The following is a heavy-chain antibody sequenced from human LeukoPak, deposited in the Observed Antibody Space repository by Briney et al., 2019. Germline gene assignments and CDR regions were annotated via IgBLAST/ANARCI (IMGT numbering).Heavy chain of an antibody. CDR3: ARAGYSSGWYPYYFDY. Sequence: SETLSLTCAVSGGSISSGGYSWSWIRQPPGKGLEWIGYIYHSGSTYYNPSLKSRVTISVDRSKNQFSLKLSSVTAADTAVYYCARAGYSSGWYPYYFDYWGQGTLVTVSS. D-gene: IGHD6-19*01. V-gene: IGHV4-30-2*01. J-gene: IGHJ4*02. CDR1: GGSISSGGYS. CDR2: IYHSGST.